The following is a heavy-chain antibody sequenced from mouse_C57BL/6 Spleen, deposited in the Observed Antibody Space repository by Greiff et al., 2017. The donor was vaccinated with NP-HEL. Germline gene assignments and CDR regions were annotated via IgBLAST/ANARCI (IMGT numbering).Heavy chain of an antibody. CDR2: IRNKANGYTT. Sequence: EVHLVESGGGLVQPGGSLSLSCAASGFTFTDYYMSWVRQPPGKALEWLGFIRNKANGYTTEYSVSVKGRFTISRDNSQSILYLQMNALRAEDSATYYCARSYGSSAWFAYWGQGTLVTVSA. CDR1: GFTFTDYY. D-gene: IGHD1-1*01. V-gene: IGHV7-3*01. CDR3: ARSYGSSAWFAY. J-gene: IGHJ3*01.